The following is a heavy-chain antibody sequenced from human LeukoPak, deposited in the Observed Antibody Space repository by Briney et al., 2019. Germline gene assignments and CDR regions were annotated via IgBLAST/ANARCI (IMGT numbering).Heavy chain of an antibody. CDR2: IGTAGDK. CDR1: GFTFSSYA. J-gene: IGHJ6*02. D-gene: IGHD3-10*01. V-gene: IGHV3-13*01. CDR3: ARGRGDYYYYGMDV. Sequence: GGSLRLSCAASGFTFSSYAMHWVRQAPGKGREGVSAIGTAGDKYYPGSVMGRCTISRENAKDSLYLQMNGLRAGDTAVYYCARGRGDYYYYGMDVWGQGTTVTVSS.